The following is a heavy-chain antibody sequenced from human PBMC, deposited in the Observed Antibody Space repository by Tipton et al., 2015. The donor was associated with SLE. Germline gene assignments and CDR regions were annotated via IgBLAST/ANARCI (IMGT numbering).Heavy chain of an antibody. CDR1: SASISSDVYY. J-gene: IGHJ4*02. Sequence: TLSLTCSVSSASISSDVYYWSWIRQLPGKGLEWIGYIYNTGNTYYNPSLKSRVTMSVDTSKNQFSLRVTSVTAADTAVYYCARDGPDTSGYYLDYWGQGILVTVSS. V-gene: IGHV4-31*03. CDR3: ARDGPDTSGYYLDY. D-gene: IGHD3-22*01. CDR2: IYNTGNT.